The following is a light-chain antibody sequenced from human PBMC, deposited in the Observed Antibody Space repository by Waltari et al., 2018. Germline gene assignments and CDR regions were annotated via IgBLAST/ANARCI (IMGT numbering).Light chain of an antibody. CDR1: QSVSMT. Sequence: EIVLTQSSGTLSLSPAERATPSCRASQSVSMTLAWYHHKPGQAPTLLLYAASTRATGVPDRFSGSGSGTDFSLTISRLDPEDFAVYYCQHYVNLPVTFGQGTKVEI. J-gene: IGKJ1*01. CDR3: QHYVNLPVT. V-gene: IGKV3-20*01. CDR2: AAS.